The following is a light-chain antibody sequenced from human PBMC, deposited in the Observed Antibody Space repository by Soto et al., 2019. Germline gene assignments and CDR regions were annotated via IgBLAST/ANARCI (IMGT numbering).Light chain of an antibody. CDR2: DVS. Sequence: QSVLTQPASVSGSPGQSITVSCTGTSSDVGNYNYVSWYQQHPGNAPKLMIYDVSNRPSGVSNRFSGSKSANTASLTISGLQAEDEADYYCSSYTSSTSPYVVFGGGTKLTVL. J-gene: IGLJ2*01. CDR3: SSYTSSTSPYVV. V-gene: IGLV2-14*03. CDR1: SSDVGNYNY.